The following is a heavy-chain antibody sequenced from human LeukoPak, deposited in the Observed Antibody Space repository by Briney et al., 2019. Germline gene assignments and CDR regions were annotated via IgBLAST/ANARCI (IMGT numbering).Heavy chain of an antibody. V-gene: IGHV4-34*01. J-gene: IGHJ4*02. D-gene: IGHD5-18*01. Sequence: PSETLSLXCAVYGGSFSGYYWRWIRQPPGKGLEWIGEINHSGSTSYNPSLKSRVTISVDTSKNQFSLKLSSVTAADTAVYYCARVDTAMASGIDYWGQGTLVTVSS. CDR2: INHSGST. CDR3: ARVDTAMASGIDY. CDR1: GGSFSGYY.